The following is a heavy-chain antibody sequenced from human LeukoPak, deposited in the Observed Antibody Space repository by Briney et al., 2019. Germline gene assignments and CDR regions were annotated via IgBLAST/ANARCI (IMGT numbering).Heavy chain of an antibody. Sequence: GASVKVSCKTSGYAFNAYYIHWVRQAPGRGLEWMGWISPNTGDANYAHNFRGRVTMTRGTSISAAYMELSSLRSEDAAVYYCARGEFGEVLDFWGQGSLVSVSS. CDR2: ISPNTGDA. J-gene: IGHJ4*02. CDR1: GYAFNAYY. CDR3: ARGEFGEVLDF. D-gene: IGHD3-16*01. V-gene: IGHV1-2*07.